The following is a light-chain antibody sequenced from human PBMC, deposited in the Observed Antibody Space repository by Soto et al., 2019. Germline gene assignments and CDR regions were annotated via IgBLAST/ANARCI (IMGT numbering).Light chain of an antibody. CDR2: KAS. CDR3: QQYDNDSWT. Sequence: GDRVIITFRASQSIRSWLAWYQQKPGKAPNLLIYKASTLKRRDPARFSGSGSGTECTLTISSLQPDVCATYYCQQYDNDSWTFGQGTKVEIK. V-gene: IGKV1-5*03. J-gene: IGKJ1*01. CDR1: QSIRSW.